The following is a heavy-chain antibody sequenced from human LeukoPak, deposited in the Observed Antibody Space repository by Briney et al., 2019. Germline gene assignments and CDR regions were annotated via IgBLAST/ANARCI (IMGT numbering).Heavy chain of an antibody. D-gene: IGHD4-23*01. CDR3: ARVTTVAPEAFDI. J-gene: IGHJ3*02. Sequence: SETLSLTCAVYGGSFSGYYWSWIRQPPGKGLEWIGEINHSGSTNYNPSLKSRVTISVDTSKNQFSLKPSSVTAADTAVYYCARVTTVAPEAFDIWGQGTMVTVSS. V-gene: IGHV4-34*01. CDR2: INHSGST. CDR1: GGSFSGYY.